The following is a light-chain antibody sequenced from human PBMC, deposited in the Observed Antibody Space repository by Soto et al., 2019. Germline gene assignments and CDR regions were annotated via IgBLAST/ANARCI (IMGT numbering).Light chain of an antibody. J-gene: IGLJ7*01. V-gene: IGLV2-14*01. CDR2: NVS. Sequence: QSALTQPASVSGSPGQSITISCTGTSSDVGGYNYVSWYQQHPGKAPKLMIYNVSNRPSGVSNRFSGSKSGNTASLTISGLQAEDEADYYCSSYTNSNAAVFGGGNQLTVL. CDR1: SSDVGGYNY. CDR3: SSYTNSNAAV.